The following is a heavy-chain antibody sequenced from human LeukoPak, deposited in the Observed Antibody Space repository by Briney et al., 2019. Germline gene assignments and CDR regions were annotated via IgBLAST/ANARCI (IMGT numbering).Heavy chain of an antibody. Sequence: GGSLRLYCAASGFTFSSYAMSWVRQAPGKGLEWVSAISGSGGSTYYADSVKGRFTISRDNSKNTLYLQMNSLRAEDTAVYYCAKDEVAIVVVPAAMSIHWGQGTLVTVSS. J-gene: IGHJ4*02. CDR2: ISGSGGST. V-gene: IGHV3-23*01. D-gene: IGHD2-2*03. CDR1: GFTFSSYA. CDR3: AKDEVAIVVVPAAMSIH.